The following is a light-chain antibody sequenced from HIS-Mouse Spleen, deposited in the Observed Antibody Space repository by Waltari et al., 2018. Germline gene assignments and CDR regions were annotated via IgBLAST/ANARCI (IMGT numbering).Light chain of an antibody. Sequence: EIVLTQSPATLSLSPGERATLSCRASQCVSSYLAWYQQKPGQAPRLLIYDASNRATGIPARFSGSGSGTDFTLTISSLEPEDFAVYYCQQRSNWPLTFGGGTK. CDR3: QQRSNWPLT. V-gene: IGKV3-11*01. CDR2: DAS. J-gene: IGKJ4*01. CDR1: QCVSSY.